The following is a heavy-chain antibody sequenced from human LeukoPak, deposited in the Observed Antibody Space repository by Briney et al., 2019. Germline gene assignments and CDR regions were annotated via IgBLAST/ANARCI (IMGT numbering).Heavy chain of an antibody. J-gene: IGHJ4*02. CDR3: ARVYYYDSSDYYDTSCFDY. CDR2: IYYTGST. V-gene: IGHV4-39*07. D-gene: IGHD3-22*01. CDR1: GGSIRSSSYY. Sequence: SETLSLTCTVSGGSIRSSSYYWGWIRQPPGKGLKWIGSIYYTGSTYYNPSLKSRVTISVDTSKNQFSLKLNSVTAADTAVYYCARVYYYDSSDYYDTSCFDYWGQGTLVTVSS.